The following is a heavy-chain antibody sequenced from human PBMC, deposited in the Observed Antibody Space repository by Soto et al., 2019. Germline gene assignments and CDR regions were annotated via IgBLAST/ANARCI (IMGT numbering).Heavy chain of an antibody. V-gene: IGHV4-59*01. Sequence: SETLCLTCTVSGGSISSYYWSWIRQPPGKGLEWIGYIYYSGSTNYNPSLKSRVTISVDTSKNQFSLKLSSVTAADTAVYYCARGYTDFPDYWGQGTLVTVSS. CDR3: ARGYTDFPDY. J-gene: IGHJ4*02. CDR1: GGSISSYY. CDR2: IYYSGST. D-gene: IGHD2-21*01.